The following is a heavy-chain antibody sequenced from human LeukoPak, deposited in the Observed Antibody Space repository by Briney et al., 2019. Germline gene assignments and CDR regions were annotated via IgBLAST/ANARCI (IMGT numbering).Heavy chain of an antibody. V-gene: IGHV3-66*01. Sequence: GRSLRLSCVVSGFTFSGNHISWVRQAPGKGPEWVSVIYIEGYTYYADSVKGRFTISRDNSKNTVYLQMNSPKPEDTAVYYCVRDPRDGYGHFDYWGQGTLVTVSS. CDR1: GFTFSGNH. D-gene: IGHD5-24*01. J-gene: IGHJ4*02. CDR2: IYIEGYT. CDR3: VRDPRDGYGHFDY.